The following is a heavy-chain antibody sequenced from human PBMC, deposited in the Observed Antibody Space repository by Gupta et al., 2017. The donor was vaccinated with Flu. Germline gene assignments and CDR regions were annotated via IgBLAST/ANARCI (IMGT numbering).Heavy chain of an antibody. Sequence: SYAMSWVRQAPGKGLEWVSAISGSGGSTYYADSVKGRFTISRDNSKNTLYLQMNSLRAEDTAVYYCAKDPEYSSSWYFDYWGQGTLVTVAS. CDR1: SYA. V-gene: IGHV3-23*01. D-gene: IGHD6-13*01. J-gene: IGHJ4*02. CDR3: AKDPEYSSSWYFDY. CDR2: ISGSGGST.